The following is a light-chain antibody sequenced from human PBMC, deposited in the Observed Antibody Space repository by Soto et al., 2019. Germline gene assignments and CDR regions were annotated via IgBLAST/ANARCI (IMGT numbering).Light chain of an antibody. CDR3: SSYTAGGTI. V-gene: IGLV2-14*01. CDR1: SSDGGGYNY. Sequence: SALTQPAYVSGSPGQSITISCTGTSSDGGGYNYVSWYQQHPGKAPKLMIYEVSNRPSGVSNRFSGSKSGNTASLTISGLQAEEEADYYCSSYTAGGTIFGTGTKVTVL. J-gene: IGLJ1*01. CDR2: EVS.